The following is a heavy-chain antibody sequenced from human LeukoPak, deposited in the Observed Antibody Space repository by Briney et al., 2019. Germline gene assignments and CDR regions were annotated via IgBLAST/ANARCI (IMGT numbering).Heavy chain of an antibody. J-gene: IGHJ4*02. Sequence: GGSLRLSCAASGFTFSSYEIHWVRQAPGKGLEWVSYISSSGSTMYYADSVKGRFTISRDNSRNTLFLQMNSLRAEDTAVYYCARRAGAYSHPYDYWGQGTLVTVSS. V-gene: IGHV3-48*03. CDR1: GFTFSSYE. CDR3: ARRAGAYSHPYDY. CDR2: ISSSGSTM. D-gene: IGHD4/OR15-4a*01.